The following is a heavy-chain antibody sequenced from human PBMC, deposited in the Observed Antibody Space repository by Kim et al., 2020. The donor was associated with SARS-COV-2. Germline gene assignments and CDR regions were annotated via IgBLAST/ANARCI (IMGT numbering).Heavy chain of an antibody. V-gene: IGHV4-59*13. CDR1: GGSITNYF. CDR3: ARAPWLLPDY. J-gene: IGHJ4*02. D-gene: IGHD2-15*01. CDR2: IYYSGST. Sequence: SETLSLTCTVSGGSITNYFWSWIRQPPGKGLECIGHIYYSGSTNYNPSLKSRVTISVDTSKNQFSLKLSSVTAADTAVYYCARAPWLLPDYWGQGTLVTVSS.